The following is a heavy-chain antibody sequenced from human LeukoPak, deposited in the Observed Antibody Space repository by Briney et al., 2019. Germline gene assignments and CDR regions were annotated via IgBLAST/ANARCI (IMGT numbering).Heavy chain of an antibody. J-gene: IGHJ3*02. CDR3: AKAVRSSWSKGAFDI. D-gene: IGHD6-13*01. CDR2: ISWNSGSI. CDR1: GFTFDDYA. Sequence: GGSLRLSCTASGFTFDDYAMHWVRQAPGKGLEWVSGISWNSGSIGYADSVKGRFTISRDNAKNSLYLQMNSLRAEDTALYYCAKAVRSSWSKGAFDIWGQGTMVTVSS. V-gene: IGHV3-9*01.